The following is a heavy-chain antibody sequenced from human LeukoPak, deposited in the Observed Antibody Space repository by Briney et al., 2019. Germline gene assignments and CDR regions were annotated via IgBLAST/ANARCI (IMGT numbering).Heavy chain of an antibody. Sequence: GGSLRLSCAASGFTVSSNYMSWVRQAPGKGLEWVSVIYSGGSTYYADSVKGRFTISRDNSKNTLYLQMNSLIAEDTAVYYCATYRYSGSYPLDYWGQGTLVTVSS. CDR2: IYSGGST. V-gene: IGHV3-53*01. J-gene: IGHJ4*02. CDR3: ATYRYSGSYPLDY. CDR1: GFTVSSNY. D-gene: IGHD1-26*01.